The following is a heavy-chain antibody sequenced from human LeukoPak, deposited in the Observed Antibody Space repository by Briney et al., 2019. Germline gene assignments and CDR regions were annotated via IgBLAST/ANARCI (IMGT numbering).Heavy chain of an antibody. D-gene: IGHD2-21*02. J-gene: IGHJ4*02. V-gene: IGHV1-2*02. CDR3: ARPTYCGSDCYFNFDY. CDR2: IKPNSGVT. Sequence: ASVKVSCKTSGYTFATYFMHWVRQAPGQGLEWMGYIKPNSGVTNYAQKFRGRVTMTWDTSISTAYIELSGLTFDDTVIYYCARPTYCGSDCYFNFDYWGQGTLVTVSS. CDR1: GYTFATYF.